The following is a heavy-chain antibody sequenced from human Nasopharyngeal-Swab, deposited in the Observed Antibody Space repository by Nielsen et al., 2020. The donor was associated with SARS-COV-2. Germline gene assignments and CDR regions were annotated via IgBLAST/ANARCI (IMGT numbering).Heavy chain of an antibody. D-gene: IGHD1-14*01. V-gene: IGHV4-34*01. Sequence: IRRPPGKGLEWIGEISHSGTAKYNPALKRRVTISVDTSKNQVSLKLRSVTAADRGVYYCARGGPPGHYYHYYGLDVWGQGTTVTVSS. CDR2: ISHSGTA. CDR3: ARGGPPGHYYHYYGLDV. J-gene: IGHJ6*02.